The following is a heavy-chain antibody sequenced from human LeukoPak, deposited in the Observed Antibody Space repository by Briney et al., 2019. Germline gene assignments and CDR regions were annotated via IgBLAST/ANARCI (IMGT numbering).Heavy chain of an antibody. D-gene: IGHD3-10*01. CDR1: GGSISSGDYY. V-gene: IGHV4-31*03. Sequence: SETLSLTCTVSGGSISSGDYYWHWIRQHPAKSLEWIGYIFYSGSAYYNPSLKSRITISVDTSKNQFSLKLSSVTAADTAVYYCARGSTLIRGFDYWGQGTLVTVSS. CDR3: ARGSTLIRGFDY. CDR2: IFYSGSA. J-gene: IGHJ4*02.